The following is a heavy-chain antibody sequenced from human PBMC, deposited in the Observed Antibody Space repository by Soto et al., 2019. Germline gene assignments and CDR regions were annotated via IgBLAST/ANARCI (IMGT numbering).Heavy chain of an antibody. CDR3: ARGPFVVLNYFES. CDR1: GGTFRNYP. J-gene: IGHJ4*02. V-gene: IGHV1-69*02. D-gene: IGHD3-16*02. Sequence: QVQLVQSGTEVKKPGSSVKVSCKASGGTFRNYPINWVRQAPGQGLEWMGSIFPLTDIPDYAQNFQARLTISADKSTSTADMELSSLTSDDTAMYFCARGPFVVLNYFESWGQGTLVTVSS. CDR2: IFPLTDIP.